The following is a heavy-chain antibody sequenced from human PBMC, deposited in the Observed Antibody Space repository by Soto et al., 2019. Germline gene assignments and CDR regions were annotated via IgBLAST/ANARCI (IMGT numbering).Heavy chain of an antibody. CDR3: VLDYYGSGTYSS. CDR1: GYTFTTYD. J-gene: IGHJ5*02. D-gene: IGHD3-10*01. V-gene: IGHV1-8*01. CDR2: MNPNSGNT. Sequence: QVQLVQSGAEVRKPGASVKVSCKASGYTFTTYDINWVRQATGQGFEWMGWMNPNSGNTGYAQKLQGRLTMTRNTSISTAYMELRSLRSEDTAVYYCVLDYYGSGTYSSWGQGTLVTVSS.